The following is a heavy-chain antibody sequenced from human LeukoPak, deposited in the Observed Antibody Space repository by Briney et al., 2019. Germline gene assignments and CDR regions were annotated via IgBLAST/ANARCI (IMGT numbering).Heavy chain of an antibody. CDR2: IYYSGST. V-gene: IGHV4-59*01. CDR3: ARNIGPTGPTPFDF. D-gene: IGHD1-1*01. CDR1: GGSISSYY. Sequence: PSETLSLTCTVSGGSISSYYWSWIRQPPGKGLEWIGNIYYSGSTTYNPSLKSRVTMSIDTPKIQFSLNLSSVTAADTAVYYCARNIGPTGPTPFDFWGQGTLVTVSS. J-gene: IGHJ4*02.